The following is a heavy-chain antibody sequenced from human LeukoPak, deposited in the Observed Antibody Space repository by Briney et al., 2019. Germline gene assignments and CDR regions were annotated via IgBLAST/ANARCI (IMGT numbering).Heavy chain of an antibody. CDR1: GGSISSYY. CDR2: IYYSGST. D-gene: IGHD1-26*01. J-gene: IGHJ4*02. V-gene: IGHV4-59*08. Sequence: SETLSLTCTVSGGSISSYYWSWIRQPPGKGLEWIGYIYYSGSTSYNPSLKSRVTISVDTSKNQFSLKLSSVTAADTAVYYCARLYSGSSTYYFDYWGQGTLVTVSS. CDR3: ARLYSGSSTYYFDY.